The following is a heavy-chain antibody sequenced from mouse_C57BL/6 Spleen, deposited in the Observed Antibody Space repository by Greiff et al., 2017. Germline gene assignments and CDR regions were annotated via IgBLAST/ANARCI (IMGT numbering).Heavy chain of an antibody. D-gene: IGHD1-1*01. CDR2: INPYNGGP. CDR1: GYTFTDYY. J-gene: IGHJ4*01. CDR3: ASRWVVATEAMDY. Sequence: EVQLQQSGPVLVKPGASVKMSCKASGYTFTDYYMNWVKQSHGKSLEWIGVINPYNGGPSFNQKFKGKATLTVDKSSRTAYMELNSRTSEDSAVYYCASRWVVATEAMDYWGQGTSVTVSS. V-gene: IGHV1-19*01.